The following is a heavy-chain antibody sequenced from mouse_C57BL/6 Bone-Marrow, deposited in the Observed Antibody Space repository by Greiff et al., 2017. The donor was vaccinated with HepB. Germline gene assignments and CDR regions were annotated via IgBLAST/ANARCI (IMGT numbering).Heavy chain of an antibody. CDR3: TGSDDGYYRYWFAY. J-gene: IGHJ3*01. V-gene: IGHV1-15*01. D-gene: IGHD2-3*01. CDR1: GYTFTDYD. CDR2: IDPETGGT. Sequence: VQLVESGAELVRPGASVTLSCKASGYTFTDYDMHWVKQTPVHGLEWIGAIDPETGGTAYNQKFKGKAILTADKSSSTAYMELRSLPSEDSAVYYCTGSDDGYYRYWFAYWGQGTLVTVSA.